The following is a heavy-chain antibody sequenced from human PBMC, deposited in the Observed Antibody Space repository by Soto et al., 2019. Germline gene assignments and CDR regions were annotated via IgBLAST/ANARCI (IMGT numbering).Heavy chain of an antibody. Sequence: PSETLSLTCAVSGGSISSGGYSWSWIRQPPGKGLEWIGYIYHSGSTYYNTSLKSRVTISVDRSKNQFSLKLSSVTAADTAVYYCARVVSPWGLGTLVTVSS. J-gene: IGHJ4*01. D-gene: IGHD3-10*01. CDR3: ARVVSP. CDR1: GGSISSGGYS. V-gene: IGHV4-30-2*01. CDR2: IYHSGST.